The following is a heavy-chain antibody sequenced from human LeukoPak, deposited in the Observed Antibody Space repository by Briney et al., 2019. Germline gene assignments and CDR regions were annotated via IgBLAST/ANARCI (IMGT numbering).Heavy chain of an antibody. CDR1: GFTFSSYS. CDR3: ARDKDSIAAVQYYFDY. D-gene: IGHD6-13*01. J-gene: IGHJ4*02. V-gene: IGHV3-21*01. CDR2: IDSTSRYI. Sequence: GGSLRLSCSGSGFTFSSYSMNWVRQAPGKGLEWVSSIDSTSRYIYYAASVKGRFTVSRESAKNSLYLQMNSLRVEDTAVYYCARDKDSIAAVQYYFDYWGQGTLVTVSS.